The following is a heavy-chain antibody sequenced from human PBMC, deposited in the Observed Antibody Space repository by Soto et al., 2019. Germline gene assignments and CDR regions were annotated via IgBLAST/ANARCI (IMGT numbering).Heavy chain of an antibody. V-gene: IGHV3-21*01. Sequence: GSLRLSCAASGFTFSSYSMNWVRQAPGKGLEWVSSISSSSSYIYYADSVKGRFTISRDNAKNSLYLQMNSLRAEDTAVYYCATGITGTTSGAFDIWGQGTMVTVSS. CDR3: ATGITGTTSGAFDI. J-gene: IGHJ3*02. CDR2: ISSSSSYI. CDR1: GFTFSSYS. D-gene: IGHD1-7*01.